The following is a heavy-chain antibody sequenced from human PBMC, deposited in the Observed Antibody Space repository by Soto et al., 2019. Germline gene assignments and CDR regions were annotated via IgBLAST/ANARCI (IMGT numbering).Heavy chain of an antibody. CDR2: INHSGST. CDR3: ARAHNLNIAARPRNYYYYYMDV. J-gene: IGHJ6*03. V-gene: IGHV4-34*01. CDR1: GGSFSGYY. Sequence: SETLSLTCAVYGGSFSGYYWSWIRQPPGKGLEWIGEINHSGSTNYNPSLKSRVTISVDTSKNQFSLKLSPVTAADTAVYYCARAHNLNIAARPRNYYYYYMDVWGKGTTVTVSS. D-gene: IGHD6-6*01.